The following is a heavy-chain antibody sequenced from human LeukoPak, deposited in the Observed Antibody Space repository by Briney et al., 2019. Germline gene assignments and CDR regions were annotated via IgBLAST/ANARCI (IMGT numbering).Heavy chain of an antibody. J-gene: IGHJ5*02. CDR2: FDPEDGET. V-gene: IGHV1-24*01. CDR3: ATVTITFGGVIVNNWFDP. CDR1: GYTLTELS. Sequence: ASVKVSCKVSGYTLTELSMHWVRQVPGKGPEWMGGFDPEDGETIYAQKFQGGVTMTEDTSTDTAYMELSSLRSEDTAVYYCATVTITFGGVIVNNWFDPWGQGTLVTVSS. D-gene: IGHD3-16*02.